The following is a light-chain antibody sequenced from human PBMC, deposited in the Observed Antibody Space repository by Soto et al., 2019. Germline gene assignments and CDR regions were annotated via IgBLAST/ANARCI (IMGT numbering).Light chain of an antibody. CDR3: QKRSNWPIP. J-gene: IGKJ5*01. Sequence: EIVLTQSPATLSLSPVESAPVSCRATRSVSSYLAWYQQKPGQAPRLLIYDASSRPTDIPARFSGSVSGTDFTLTISSLEPEDFALDDGQKRSNWPIPVGQVTRLEIK. V-gene: IGKV3-11*01. CDR2: DAS. CDR1: RSVSSY.